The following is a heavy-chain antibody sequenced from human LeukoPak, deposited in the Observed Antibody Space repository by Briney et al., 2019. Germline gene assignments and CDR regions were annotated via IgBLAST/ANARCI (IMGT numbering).Heavy chain of an antibody. J-gene: IGHJ4*02. V-gene: IGHV1-69*13. CDR2: IIPIFGTA. CDR1: GGTFSSYA. D-gene: IGHD6-19*01. CDR3: ARRIAVAGTRYYFDY. Sequence: SVKVSCKASGGTFSSYAISWVRQAPGQGLEWMGGIIPIFGTANYAQKFQSRVTITADESTSTAYMELSSLRSEDTAVYYCARRIAVAGTRYYFDYWGQGTLVTVSS.